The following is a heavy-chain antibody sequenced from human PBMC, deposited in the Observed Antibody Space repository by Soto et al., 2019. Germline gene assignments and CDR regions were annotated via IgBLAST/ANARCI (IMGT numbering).Heavy chain of an antibody. CDR3: ARARPLTGEIPFYYYGMDV. D-gene: IGHD7-27*01. Sequence: GGSLRLSCAASGFTFSSYDMHWVRQATGKGLEWVSAIGTAGDTYYPGSVKGRFTISRENAKNSLYLQMNSLRAEDTAVYYCARARPLTGEIPFYYYGMDVWGQGTTVTVSS. CDR1: GFTFSSYD. J-gene: IGHJ6*02. V-gene: IGHV3-13*01. CDR2: IGTAGDT.